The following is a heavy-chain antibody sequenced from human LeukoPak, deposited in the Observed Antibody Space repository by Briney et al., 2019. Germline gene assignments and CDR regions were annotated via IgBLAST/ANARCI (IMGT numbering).Heavy chain of an antibody. J-gene: IGHJ6*02. D-gene: IGHD5-18*01. CDR3: ARDQRYSYGNYYYYGMDV. V-gene: IGHV4-59*01. Sequence: SETLSLTCTVSGGSISSYYWSWIRQPRGKGLEWIGYIYYSGSTNYNPSLKSRVTISVDTSKNQFSLKLSSVTAADTAVYYCARDQRYSYGNYYYYGMDVWGQGTTVTVSS. CDR1: GGSISSYY. CDR2: IYYSGST.